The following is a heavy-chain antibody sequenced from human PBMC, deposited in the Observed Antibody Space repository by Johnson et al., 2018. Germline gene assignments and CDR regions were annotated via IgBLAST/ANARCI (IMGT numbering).Heavy chain of an antibody. J-gene: IGHJ3*02. CDR1: GFTFSDYY. Sequence: VQLVESGGGLVKPGGSLRLSCAASGFTFSDYYMSWIRQAPGKGLESISYISIGGTTIYYADSVKGRFTISRDNAKNTLYLQMDSLRAEDTAVYYCAERGRITRYGFDIWGQGTMVTVSS. CDR3: AERGRITRYGFDI. D-gene: IGHD3-10*01. CDR2: ISIGGTTI. V-gene: IGHV3-11*04.